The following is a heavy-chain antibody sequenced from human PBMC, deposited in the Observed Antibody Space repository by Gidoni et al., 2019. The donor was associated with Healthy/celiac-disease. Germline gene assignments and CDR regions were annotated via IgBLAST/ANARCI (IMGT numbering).Heavy chain of an antibody. J-gene: IGHJ6*02. CDR1: GRSLSGYY. CDR2: INHSGST. D-gene: IGHD3-10*01. Sequence: QVQLQQSGAGLFKPSETLSLTCVVYGRSLSGYYWAWTRQPPGKGLEWIGEINHSGSTNYNPSLKSRVTISVDTSKNQFSLKLSSVTAADTAVYYCAREDGEYYYGSGTQVLYYYYYGMDVWGQGTTVTVSS. CDR3: AREDGEYYYGSGTQVLYYYYYGMDV. V-gene: IGHV4-34*01.